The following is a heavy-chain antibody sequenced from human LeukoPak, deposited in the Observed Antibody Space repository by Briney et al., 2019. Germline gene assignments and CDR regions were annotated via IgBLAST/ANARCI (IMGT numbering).Heavy chain of an antibody. V-gene: IGHV4-30-2*01. J-gene: IGHJ4*02. CDR2: IYHSGST. D-gene: IGHD1-26*01. Sequence: SETLSLTCAVSGGSISSGGYSWSWLRQPPGKGLEWIGYIYHSGSTYYNPSLKSRVTISVDRSKNQFSLKLSSVTAADTAVYYCARGWELSSFDYWGQGTLVTVSS. CDR1: GGSISSGGYS. CDR3: ARGWELSSFDY.